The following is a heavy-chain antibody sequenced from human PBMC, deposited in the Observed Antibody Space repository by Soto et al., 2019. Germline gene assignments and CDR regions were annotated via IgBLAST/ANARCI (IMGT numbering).Heavy chain of an antibody. J-gene: IGHJ6*02. CDR1: GASISSGYDY. D-gene: IGHD4-4*01. CDR3: ARGRDYTNYYYYGMDV. V-gene: IGHV4-30-4*01. CDR2: IYYSGST. Sequence: SLSLTCTVSGASISSGYDYWSWIRQPPGKGLEWIGYIYYSGSTYYNPSLKSRVTISVDTSKNQFSLKLSSVTAADTAVYYRARGRDYTNYYYYGMDVWGQGTTVTVSS.